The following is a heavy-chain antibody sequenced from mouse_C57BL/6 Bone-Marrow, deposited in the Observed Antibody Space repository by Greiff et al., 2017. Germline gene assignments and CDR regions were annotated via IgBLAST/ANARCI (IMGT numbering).Heavy chain of an antibody. Sequence: EVQRVESEGGLVQPGSSMKLSCTASGFTFSDYYMAWVRQVPEKGLEWVANINYDGSSTYYLDSLKSRFIISRDNAKNILYLQMSSLKSEDTATYYCARGVLLRSFSWYFDVWGTGTTVTVSS. J-gene: IGHJ1*03. D-gene: IGHD1-1*01. CDR2: INYDGSST. V-gene: IGHV5-16*01. CDR1: GFTFSDYY. CDR3: ARGVLLRSFSWYFDV.